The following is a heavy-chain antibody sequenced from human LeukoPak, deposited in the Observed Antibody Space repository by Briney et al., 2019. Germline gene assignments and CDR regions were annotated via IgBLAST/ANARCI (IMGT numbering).Heavy chain of an antibody. Sequence: SETLSLTCTVSGGSISSSSYYWGWIRQPPGKGLEWIGSIYYSGSTYYNPSLKSRVTMSVDMSKNQFSLKLSSVTAADTAVYYCARDTYYYDSSGLTTIDYWGQGTLVTVSS. CDR1: GGSISSSSYY. CDR2: IYYSGST. D-gene: IGHD3-22*01. J-gene: IGHJ4*02. V-gene: IGHV4-39*07. CDR3: ARDTYYYDSSGLTTIDY.